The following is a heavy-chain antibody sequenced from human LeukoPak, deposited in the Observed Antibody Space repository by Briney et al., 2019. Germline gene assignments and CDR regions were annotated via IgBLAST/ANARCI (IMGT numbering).Heavy chain of an antibody. J-gene: IGHJ4*02. V-gene: IGHV4-59*01. CDR3: AREAPGGYYDSSGYPLGRFDY. D-gene: IGHD3-22*01. Sequence: SETLSLTCTVSGGSIGTYFWSWTRQPPGKGLEWVGYIYYTGSTSYNPSLKSRVTISVDTSRNQISLMLNSVTAADTAVYYCAREAPGGYYDSSGYPLGRFDYWGQGTLVTVSS. CDR2: IYYTGST. CDR1: GGSIGTYF.